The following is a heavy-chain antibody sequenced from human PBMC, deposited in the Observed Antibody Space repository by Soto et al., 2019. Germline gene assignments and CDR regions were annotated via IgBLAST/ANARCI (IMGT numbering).Heavy chain of an antibody. J-gene: IGHJ4*02. CDR1: GFTFDDHG. D-gene: IGHD3-9*01. CDR2: ISWNSGSI. Sequence: EVDLVESGGGLAQPGRSLRLSCVASGFTFDDHGMHWVRQIPGRGLEWVSGISWNSGSIGYAESVKGRFTIFRDNAKNSLYLEMHSLSQEDTALYYCVRDTSSGWHLKDHWGQGVQVSVSS. V-gene: IGHV3-9*01. CDR3: VRDTSSGWHLKDH.